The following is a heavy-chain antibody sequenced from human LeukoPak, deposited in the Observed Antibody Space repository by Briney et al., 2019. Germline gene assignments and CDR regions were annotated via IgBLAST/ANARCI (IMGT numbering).Heavy chain of an antibody. Sequence: SETLSLTCTVSGGSMSPYHWGWIRQPPGKGLEWTGYIYYSGSTNYNPSLKSRVTISVDTSKNQFSLKLSSVTAADTATYYCARAVSGRFDYWGQGTLVTVSS. V-gene: IGHV4-59*08. D-gene: IGHD6-19*01. CDR2: IYYSGST. CDR1: GGSMSPYH. J-gene: IGHJ4*02. CDR3: ARAVSGRFDY.